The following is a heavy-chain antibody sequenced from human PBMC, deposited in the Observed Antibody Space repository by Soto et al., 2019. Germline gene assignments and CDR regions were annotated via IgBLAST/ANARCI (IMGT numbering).Heavy chain of an antibody. J-gene: IGHJ6*02. V-gene: IGHV3-9*01. Sequence: EVQLVEAGGDLVQPGRSLSLSCAASGFTFDAYAMHWVRLAPGKGLEWVSGISWNSGDIYYADSVKGRFTISRDNAKNSLYLQMNSLRPDDTAMYYCAKDAIHVLLGYTYGAGGMDVWGQGTTVTVSS. CDR2: ISWNSGDI. D-gene: IGHD5-18*01. CDR1: GFTFDAYA. CDR3: AKDAIHVLLGYTYGAGGMDV.